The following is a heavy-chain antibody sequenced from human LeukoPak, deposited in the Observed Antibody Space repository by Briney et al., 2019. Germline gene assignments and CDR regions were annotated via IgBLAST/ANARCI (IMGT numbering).Heavy chain of an antibody. Sequence: ASVKVSCKASGYTFTSYYMHWVRQAPGQGLEWMGIINPSGGSTSYAQKFQGRVTMTRDMSTSTVYMELSSLRSEDTAVYYCAGNGGQLALYYYYYYMDVWGKGTTVTVSS. V-gene: IGHV1-46*01. D-gene: IGHD6-6*01. CDR3: AGNGGQLALYYYYYYMDV. CDR1: GYTFTSYY. CDR2: INPSGGST. J-gene: IGHJ6*03.